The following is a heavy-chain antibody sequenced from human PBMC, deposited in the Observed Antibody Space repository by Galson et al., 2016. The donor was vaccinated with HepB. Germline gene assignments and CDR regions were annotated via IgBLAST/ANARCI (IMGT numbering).Heavy chain of an antibody. CDR3: ARGNGWHDY. CDR1: GGSFNGYY. V-gene: IGHV4-34*01. Sequence: SETLSLTCAVSGGSFNGYYWSWIRQPPEKGLEWIGEIHPSGSAHYNPSLTSRVTISLDTSKRQFSLTLSSVTAADTAVYYCARGNGWHDYWSQGGLVIVSS. D-gene: IGHD2-15*01. CDR2: IHPSGSA. J-gene: IGHJ4*02.